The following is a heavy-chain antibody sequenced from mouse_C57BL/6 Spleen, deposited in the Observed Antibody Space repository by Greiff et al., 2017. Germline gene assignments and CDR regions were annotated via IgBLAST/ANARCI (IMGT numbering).Heavy chain of an antibody. CDR1: GYTFTDYY. CDR2: INPYNGGT. D-gene: IGHD1-1*01. V-gene: IGHV1-19*01. Sequence: EVQLQQSGPVLVKPGASVKMSCKASGYTFTDYYMNWVKQSHGKSLEWIGVINPYNGGTSYNQKFKGKATLTVDKSSSTAYMELNSLTSEDSAVYYCARHYYGSSYEAMDYWGQGTSVTVSS. CDR3: ARHYYGSSYEAMDY. J-gene: IGHJ4*01.